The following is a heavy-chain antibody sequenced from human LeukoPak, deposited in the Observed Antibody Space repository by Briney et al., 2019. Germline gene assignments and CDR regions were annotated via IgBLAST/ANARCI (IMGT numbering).Heavy chain of an antibody. V-gene: IGHV3-23*01. Sequence: PGGSLRLSCAASGFTFRSYAMSWVRQAPGKGLEWVSGINPSSGGTYYADSVKGRFTISRDNSKNTVYLEMNSLRAEDTAVYYWARGRISPDYWGQGTLVTVSS. CDR3: ARGRISPDY. J-gene: IGHJ4*02. CDR1: GFTFRSYA. CDR2: INPSSGGT. D-gene: IGHD3-3*02.